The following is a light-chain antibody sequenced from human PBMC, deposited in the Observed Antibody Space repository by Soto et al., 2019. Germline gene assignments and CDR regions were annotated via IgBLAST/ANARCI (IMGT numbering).Light chain of an antibody. J-gene: IGLJ1*01. V-gene: IGLV2-8*01. CDR1: SIDVGGYNN. CDR3: SSYAGSTYV. CDR2: EAS. Sequence: QSTLTQPPSTSGSPGQPITISCTGTSIDVGGYNNVSWYQQHPGKAPKLMIYEASKRPSGVPDRFSGSKSGNTASLTVSGLQAEDEADYYCSSYAGSTYVFGTGTKVTVL.